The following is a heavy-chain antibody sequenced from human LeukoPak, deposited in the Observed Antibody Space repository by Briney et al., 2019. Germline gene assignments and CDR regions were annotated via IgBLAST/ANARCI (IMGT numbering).Heavy chain of an antibody. D-gene: IGHD2-15*01. CDR1: GGSFSGYY. CDR3: ASLYWDYFDY. Sequence: SETLSLTCAVYGGSFSGYYWSWIRQPPGKGLEWIGEINHSGSTNYNPSLKSRVTISVDTSKNQFSLKLSSVTAADTAVYYCASLYWDYFDYWGQGTLVTVSS. CDR2: INHSGST. J-gene: IGHJ4*02. V-gene: IGHV4-34*01.